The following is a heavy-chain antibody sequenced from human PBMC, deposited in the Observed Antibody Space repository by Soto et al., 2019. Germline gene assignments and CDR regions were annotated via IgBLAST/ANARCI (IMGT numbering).Heavy chain of an antibody. J-gene: IGHJ4*02. CDR1: GYTFTSYG. CDR3: ARRGYSGYDQIDY. CDR2: ISAYNGNT. D-gene: IGHD5-12*01. Sequence: GASVKVSCKASGYTFTSYGISWVRQAPGQGLEWMGWISAYNGNTNYAQKLQGRVTMTTDTSTSTAYMERSSLRAADTAMYYCARRGYSGYDQIDYWGQGTLVTVSS. V-gene: IGHV1-18*01.